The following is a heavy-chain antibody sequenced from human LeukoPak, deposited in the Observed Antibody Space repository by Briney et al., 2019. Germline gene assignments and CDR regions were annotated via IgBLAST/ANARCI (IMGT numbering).Heavy chain of an antibody. CDR2: MNPNSGNT. J-gene: IGHJ5*02. Sequence: GASVKVSCKASGYTFTSYDINWVRQATGQGLEWMGWMNPNSGNTGYAQKFQGRVTITRNTSISTAYMELSSLRSEDTAVYYCARDFTEGITIFGVVYNWFDPWGQGTLVTVSS. CDR3: ARDFTEGITIFGVVYNWFDP. CDR1: GYTFTSYD. D-gene: IGHD3-3*01. V-gene: IGHV1-8*03.